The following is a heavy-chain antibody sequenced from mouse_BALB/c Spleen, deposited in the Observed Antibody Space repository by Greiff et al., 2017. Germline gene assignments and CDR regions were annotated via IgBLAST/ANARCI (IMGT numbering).Heavy chain of an antibody. Sequence: QVQLQQSGAELVRPGVSVKISCKGSGYTFTDYAMHWVKQSHAKSLEWIGVISTYYGDASYNQKFKGKATMTVDKSSSTAYMELARLTSEDSAIYYCARSGGKGDAMDYWGQGTSVTVSS. CDR1: GYTFTDYA. V-gene: IGHV1S137*01. CDR2: ISTYYGDA. D-gene: IGHD2-1*01. CDR3: ARSGGKGDAMDY. J-gene: IGHJ4*01.